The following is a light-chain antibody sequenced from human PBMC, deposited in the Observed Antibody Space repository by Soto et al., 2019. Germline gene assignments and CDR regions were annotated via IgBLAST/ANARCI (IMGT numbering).Light chain of an antibody. CDR3: QQYHNWPLT. V-gene: IGKV3-15*01. CDR2: DAS. Sequence: EIVMTQSPATLSVSPAERATLSCRASQSITGNLTWYQQKPGQAPRLLIYDASTRATGIPARFSGSGSGTEFTLTISSLQSEDFAVYYCQQYHNWPLTFGGGTKVEIK. J-gene: IGKJ4*01. CDR1: QSITGN.